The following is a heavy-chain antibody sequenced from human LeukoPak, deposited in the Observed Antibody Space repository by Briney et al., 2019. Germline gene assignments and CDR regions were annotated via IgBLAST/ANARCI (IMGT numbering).Heavy chain of an antibody. J-gene: IGHJ4*02. CDR2: ISGSGGST. D-gene: IGHD1-26*01. CDR1: GLTFSNAW. CDR3: AKEPAKWELQYYFDY. V-gene: IGHV3-23*01. Sequence: GGSLRLSCAVSGLTFSNAWLSWVRQAPGKGLEWVSGISGSGGSTYYADSVKGRSTISRDNSKNKVYLQMSSLRAEDTAVYYCAKEPAKWELQYYFDYWGQGTLVTVSS.